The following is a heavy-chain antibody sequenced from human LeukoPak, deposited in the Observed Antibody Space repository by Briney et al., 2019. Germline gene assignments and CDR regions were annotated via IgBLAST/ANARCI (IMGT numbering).Heavy chain of an antibody. D-gene: IGHD3-22*01. Sequence: SETLSLTCTVSDDSITSYYWSWIRQPPGKGLEWIWYLYYSGSTNYNPSLKSRVTISVDTSKNQFSLKLTSVTTADTAVYYCARGRGYYDSSGYYEPFDYWGQGTLVTVSS. CDR3: ARGRGYYDSSGYYEPFDY. CDR2: LYYSGST. CDR1: DDSITSYY. J-gene: IGHJ4*02. V-gene: IGHV4-59*01.